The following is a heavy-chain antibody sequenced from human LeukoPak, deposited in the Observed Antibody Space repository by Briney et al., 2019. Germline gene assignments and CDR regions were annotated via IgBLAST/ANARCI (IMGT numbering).Heavy chain of an antibody. CDR2: IYYSGST. CDR1: GGSISSSSYY. D-gene: IGHD6-6*01. V-gene: IGHV4-39*01. J-gene: IGHJ3*02. Sequence: SSETLSLTCTVSGGSISSSSYYWGWIRQPPGKGLEWIGSIYYSGSTYYNPSLKSRVTISVDASKNQFSLKLSSVTAADTAVYYCARPYRSSRPLDAFDIWGQGTMVTVSS. CDR3: ARPYRSSRPLDAFDI.